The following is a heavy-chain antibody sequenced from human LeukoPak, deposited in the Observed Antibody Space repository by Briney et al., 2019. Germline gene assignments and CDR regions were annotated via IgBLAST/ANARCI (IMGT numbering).Heavy chain of an antibody. CDR3: ATFGDYYYGSGFHAFDI. J-gene: IGHJ3*02. V-gene: IGHV4-34*01. Sequence: PSETLSLTCAVYGGSFSGYYWSWIRQPPGKGLEWIGEINHSGSTNYNPSLKSRVTISVDTSKNQFSLKLSSVTAADTAVYYCATFGDYYYGSGFHAFDIWGQGTMVTVSS. CDR2: INHSGST. CDR1: GGSFSGYY. D-gene: IGHD3-10*01.